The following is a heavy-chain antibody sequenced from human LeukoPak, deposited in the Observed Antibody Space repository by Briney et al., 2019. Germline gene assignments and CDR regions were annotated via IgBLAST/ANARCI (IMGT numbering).Heavy chain of an antibody. D-gene: IGHD6-6*01. J-gene: IGHJ5*02. V-gene: IGHV4-61*08. Sequence: PSETLSLTCIVSGGSVSSPDSYWSWIRQPPGKGLEWIGNVYYIGTTTYNSSLKSRVTISADTSKNQFSLEVTSVTAADTAVYYCARNTSSSPWFDPWGQGTLVTVSS. CDR3: ARNTSSSPWFDP. CDR2: VYYIGTT. CDR1: GGSVSSPDSY.